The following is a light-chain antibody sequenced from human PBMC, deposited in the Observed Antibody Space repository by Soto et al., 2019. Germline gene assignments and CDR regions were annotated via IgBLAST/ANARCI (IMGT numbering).Light chain of an antibody. Sequence: DIQMTQSPSSLSASVGDRVTLTCRASQSISTYLNWYHQKPGKAPKLLIYAASILQSGVPSRLSGSGSWTDFTFTISSLQPEDLANYECEPNYTSPYQFGHGTKL. CDR3: EPNYTSPYQ. J-gene: IGKJ2*01. CDR1: QSISTY. V-gene: IGKV1-39*01. CDR2: AAS.